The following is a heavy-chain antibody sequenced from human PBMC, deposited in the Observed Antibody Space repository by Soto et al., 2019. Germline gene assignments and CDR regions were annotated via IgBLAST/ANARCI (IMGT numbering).Heavy chain of an antibody. V-gene: IGHV1-69*01. CDR1: GGTFSSYA. CDR2: IIPIFGTA. D-gene: IGHD6-19*01. J-gene: IGHJ6*02. CDR3: ASGYSSGWYEGVGYYYYGMDV. Sequence: QVQLVQSGAEVKKPGSSVKVSCKASGGTFSSYAISWVRRAPGQGLEWMGGIIPIFGTANYAQKFQGRVTITADESTSTAYMELSSLRSEDTAVYYCASGYSSGWYEGVGYYYYGMDVWGQGTTVTVSS.